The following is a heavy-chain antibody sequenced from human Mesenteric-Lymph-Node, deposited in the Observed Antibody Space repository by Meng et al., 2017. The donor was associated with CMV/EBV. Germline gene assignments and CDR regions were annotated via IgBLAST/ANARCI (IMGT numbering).Heavy chain of an antibody. D-gene: IGHD3-3*01. CDR1: GGSLSTYY. Sequence: GGSLSTYYWTWIRQPPGKGLEWIGEINHSGSTNYNPSLKSRVTMSVDTSRNQFSMKLTSVTAADTAVYYCVRGDEYYDFWSGYVWGQGTLVTVSS. CDR2: INHSGST. CDR3: VRGDEYYDFWSGYV. J-gene: IGHJ1*01. V-gene: IGHV4-34*01.